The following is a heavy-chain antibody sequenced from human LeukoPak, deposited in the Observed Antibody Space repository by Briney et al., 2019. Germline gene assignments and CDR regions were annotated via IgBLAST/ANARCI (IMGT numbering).Heavy chain of an antibody. V-gene: IGHV3-23*01. D-gene: IGHD2-15*01. Sequence: GSLRVSREASTLEFGFFVMTWARQTPGKGLEWVSGISGGGLSTYYTDSVKGRFTISRENSKNTLYLEMTRLRTEDTAVYFCGRGGSTRAQAFDVWGQGTMVTVSS. CDR2: ISGGGLST. CDR1: TLEFGFFV. J-gene: IGHJ3*01. CDR3: GRGGSTRAQAFDV.